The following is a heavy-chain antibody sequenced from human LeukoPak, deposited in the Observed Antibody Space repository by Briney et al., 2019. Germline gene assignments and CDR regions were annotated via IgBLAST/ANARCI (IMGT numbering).Heavy chain of an antibody. Sequence: PGGSLRLSCAASGLTFSSYSMNWVRQAPGKGLEWVSSISGSGSYIHYADSLKGRYTISRDNAKKSLYLQMNSLRVEDTAVYYCARGQQLVPGRLDYFDYWGQGTLVTVSS. D-gene: IGHD6-13*01. CDR3: ARGQQLVPGRLDYFDY. V-gene: IGHV3-21*01. CDR1: GLTFSSYS. CDR2: ISGSGSYI. J-gene: IGHJ4*02.